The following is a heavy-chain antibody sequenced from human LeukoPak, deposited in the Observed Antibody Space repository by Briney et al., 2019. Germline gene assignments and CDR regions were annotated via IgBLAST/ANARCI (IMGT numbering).Heavy chain of an antibody. CDR3: ARELRDSSGWSEVRFDY. Sequence: PGGSLRLSCEASGFTFSSYEMNWVRQAPGKGLEWISYINTRGSTIYYADSVKGRFTISRDNAKNSLYLQMNSLRVEDTAVYYCARELRDSSGWSEVRFDYWGQGALVTVSS. CDR2: INTRGSTI. D-gene: IGHD6-19*01. CDR1: GFTFSSYE. V-gene: IGHV3-48*03. J-gene: IGHJ4*02.